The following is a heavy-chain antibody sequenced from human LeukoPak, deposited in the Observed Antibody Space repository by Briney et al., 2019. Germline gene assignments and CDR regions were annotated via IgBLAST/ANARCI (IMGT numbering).Heavy chain of an antibody. D-gene: IGHD2-21*01. J-gene: IGHJ4*02. CDR1: GFTFSSYA. Sequence: PGGSLRLSRAASGFTFSSYAMSWVRQAPVKGLEWVSAISGSGGSAYHADSVKGRFTISRDNSKNTLYLQMNSLRAEDTAVYYCAIGGINYVAYWGQGTLVTVSS. V-gene: IGHV3-23*01. CDR2: ISGSGGSA. CDR3: AIGGINYVAY.